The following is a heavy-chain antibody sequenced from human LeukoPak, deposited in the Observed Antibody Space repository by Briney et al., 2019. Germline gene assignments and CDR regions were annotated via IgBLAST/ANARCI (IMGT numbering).Heavy chain of an antibody. CDR2: ISDSGST. J-gene: IGHJ2*01. Sequence: SETLSLTCTVSGGSIRSYYWSWIRQAPGKELDWIGYISDSGSTNYNPSLKSRVTISEDTSKNQLSLKLSPVTAADTAVYHCARMAYGDPHFYWYFDLWGRGTLVTVSS. CDR3: ARMAYGDPHFYWYFDL. V-gene: IGHV4-59*01. CDR1: GGSIRSYY. D-gene: IGHD4-17*01.